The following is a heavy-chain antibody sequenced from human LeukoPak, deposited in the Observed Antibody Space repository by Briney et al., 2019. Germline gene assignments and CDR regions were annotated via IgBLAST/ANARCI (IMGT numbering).Heavy chain of an antibody. V-gene: IGHV3-53*01. CDR3: AREANYARAFDI. CDR2: IYSGGST. J-gene: IGHJ3*02. CDR1: GFTVSSNY. Sequence: GGSLRLSCAASGFTVSSNYMSWVRQAPGKGLEWVSAIYSGGSTYYADSVKGRFTISRDNSKNTLYLQMNSLRAEDTAVYYCAREANYARAFDIWGQGTMVTVSS. D-gene: IGHD4/OR15-4a*01.